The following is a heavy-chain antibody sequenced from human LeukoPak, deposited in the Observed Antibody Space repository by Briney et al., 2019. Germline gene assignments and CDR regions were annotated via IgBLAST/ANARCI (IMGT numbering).Heavy chain of an antibody. CDR3: AKDMGVVPAAIAGY. CDR2: ISSSSSYI. CDR1: GFTFSSYS. J-gene: IGHJ4*02. Sequence: PGGSLRLSCAASGFTFSSYSMNWVRQAPGKGLEWVSSISSSSSYIYYADSVKGRFTISRDNSKNTLYLQMNSLRAEDTAVYYCAKDMGVVPAAIAGYWGQGTLVTVSS. D-gene: IGHD2-2*01. V-gene: IGHV3-21*04.